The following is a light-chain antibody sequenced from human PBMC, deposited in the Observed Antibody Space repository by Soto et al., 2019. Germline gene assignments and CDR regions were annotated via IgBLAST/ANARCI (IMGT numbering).Light chain of an antibody. Sequence: QSVLTQPPSASGTPGQRVTISRSGSSSNIGSNTVHWYQQHPGTAPKLLIYNNNQRPSGVPDRFSGSKYGTSASLAISGLQSEDEADYYCAAWDDSLKGVFGTGTKLTVL. CDR2: NNN. J-gene: IGLJ1*01. CDR1: SSNIGSNT. CDR3: AAWDDSLKGV. V-gene: IGLV1-44*01.